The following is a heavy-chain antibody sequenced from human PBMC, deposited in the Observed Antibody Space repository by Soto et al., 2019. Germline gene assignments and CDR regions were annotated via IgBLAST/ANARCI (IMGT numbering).Heavy chain of an antibody. CDR2: ISGSGGST. D-gene: IGHD6-25*01. J-gene: IGHJ6*03. V-gene: IGHV3-23*01. CDR1: GFTFSDYA. Sequence: EVQLLESGGGLVQPGGSLRLSCAASGFTFSDYAMSWVRKAPGTGLEWVSSISGSGGSTYYADSVKGRFSISSDNSKNTLDVQMNSLRAKDTAVYYCGKGYSSESYYYIDVWGRGTTVPFS. CDR3: GKGYSSESYYYIDV.